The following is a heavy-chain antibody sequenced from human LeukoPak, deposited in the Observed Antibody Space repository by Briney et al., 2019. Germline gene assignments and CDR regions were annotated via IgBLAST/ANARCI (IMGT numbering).Heavy chain of an antibody. CDR2: ISGSGGAT. V-gene: IGHV3-23*01. CDR1: GFTFSSYA. D-gene: IGHD3-3*01. Sequence: PGGSLRLSCAAPGFTFSSYAMTWVRQAPGKGLEWVSSISGSGGATYYTDSVKGRFTISRDNSKNTLYLQMNSLRAEDTAVYYCAKGRDFWSGSGRDAFDIWGQGTMVTVSS. CDR3: AKGRDFWSGSGRDAFDI. J-gene: IGHJ3*02.